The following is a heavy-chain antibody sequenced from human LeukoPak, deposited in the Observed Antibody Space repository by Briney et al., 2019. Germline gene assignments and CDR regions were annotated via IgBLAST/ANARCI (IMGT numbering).Heavy chain of an antibody. CDR3: ARVPIPPYSSSWYQPFDY. D-gene: IGHD6-13*01. CDR1: GYTFTGYY. J-gene: IGHJ4*02. Sequence: ASVTVSCKASGYTFTGYYMHWVRQAPGQGLEWMGWIGPNSGGTNYAQNFQGRVTMTRDTSVSTAYMELSSLRSDDTAVYFCARVPIPPYSSSWYQPFDYWGQGTLVTVSS. CDR2: IGPNSGGT. V-gene: IGHV1-2*02.